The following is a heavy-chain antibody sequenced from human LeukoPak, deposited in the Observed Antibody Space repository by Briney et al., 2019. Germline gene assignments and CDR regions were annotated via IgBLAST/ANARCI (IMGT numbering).Heavy chain of an antibody. CDR2: MNPNSGNT. D-gene: IGHD1-7*01. CDR1: GYTFTSYD. J-gene: IGHJ6*02. CDR3: ARAPTDNNWNYDGNYYGMDV. V-gene: IGHV1-8*01. Sequence: ASVKVSCKASGYTFTSYDINWVRRATGQGLEWMGWMNPNSGNTGYAQKFQGRVTMTRNTSISTAYMELSSLRSEDTAVYYCARAPTDNNWNYDGNYYGMDVWGQGTTVTVSS.